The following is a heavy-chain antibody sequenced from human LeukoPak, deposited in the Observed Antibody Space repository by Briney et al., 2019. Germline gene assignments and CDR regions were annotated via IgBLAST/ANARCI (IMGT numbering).Heavy chain of an antibody. CDR2: INPSGFTT. J-gene: IGHJ4*02. CDR3: ARDPGRYSSSLLDY. CDR1: GYTFTTYY. D-gene: IGHD6-13*01. Sequence: ASVKVSCKVSGYTFTTYYMHWVRQAPGQGLEWMGMINPSGFTTTYAQKFQGRVAMTRDMSTSTVYMQLSSLRSGDTAVYYCARDPGRYSSSLLDYWGQGTLVTVSS. V-gene: IGHV1-46*01.